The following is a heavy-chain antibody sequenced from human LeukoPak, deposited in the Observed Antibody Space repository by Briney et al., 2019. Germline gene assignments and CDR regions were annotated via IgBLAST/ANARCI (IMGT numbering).Heavy chain of an antibody. CDR3: ARPRFGELNAFDI. Sequence: KPSETLSLTCAVYGGSFSGYYWSWIRQPPGKGLEWIGEINHSGSTNYNPSLKSRVTISVDTSKNQFSLKLSSVTAADTAVYYCARPRFGELNAFDIWGQGTMVTVSS. CDR2: INHSGST. V-gene: IGHV4-34*01. D-gene: IGHD3-10*01. J-gene: IGHJ3*02. CDR1: GGSFSGYY.